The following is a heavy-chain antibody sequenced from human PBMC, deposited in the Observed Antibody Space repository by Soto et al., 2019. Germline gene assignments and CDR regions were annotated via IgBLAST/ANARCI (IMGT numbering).Heavy chain of an antibody. Sequence: QVQLVQSGAEVKKPGASVKVSCKASGYTFTSYAMHWVRQAPGQRLEWMGWINAGNGNRKYSQKFQGRVTITRDTXASTAYMELSSLRSEDTAVYYCARGLNGYLHYFDYWGQGTLVTVSS. V-gene: IGHV1-3*01. D-gene: IGHD5-18*01. CDR2: INAGNGNR. CDR3: ARGLNGYLHYFDY. J-gene: IGHJ4*02. CDR1: GYTFTSYA.